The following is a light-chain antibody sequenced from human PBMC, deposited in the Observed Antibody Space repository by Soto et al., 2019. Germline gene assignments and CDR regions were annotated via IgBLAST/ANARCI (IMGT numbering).Light chain of an antibody. V-gene: IGLV2-23*02. Sequence: QSALTQPASVSGSPGKSITISCTGTSSDVGSYNLVSWYQQHPGKAPKVMIFEVSKRPSGVSNRFSGSKSGNTASLTISGLQAEDEADYYCCSYAGIYTWVFGGGTKLTVL. J-gene: IGLJ2*01. CDR3: CSYAGIYTWV. CDR1: SSDVGSYNL. CDR2: EVS.